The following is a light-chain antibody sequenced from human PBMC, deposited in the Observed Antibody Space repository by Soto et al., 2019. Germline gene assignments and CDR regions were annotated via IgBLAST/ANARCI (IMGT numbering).Light chain of an antibody. V-gene: IGLV2-14*01. J-gene: IGLJ2*01. CDR2: EVS. CDR1: SSEVGGYNY. Sequence: QSALTQPASVSGSPGQSITISCTGTSSEVGGYNYVSWYQQHPGKAPKFMIYEVSNRPSGVSNRFSGSKSGNTASLTISGLQAEDEADYYCSSYTSSSTLVVFGGGTQLTVL. CDR3: SSYTSSSTLVV.